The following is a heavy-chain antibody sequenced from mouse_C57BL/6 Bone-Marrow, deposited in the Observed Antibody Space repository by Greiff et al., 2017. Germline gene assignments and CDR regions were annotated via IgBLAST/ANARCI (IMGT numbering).Heavy chain of an antibody. CDR2: IWWDGDK. Sequence: QVTLKESGPGILQPSQTLSLTCSFSGFSLSTFGMGVGWIRQPSGKGLEWLAHIWWDGDKYYKPALKSRLTISKDTSKTQVFLKIANVDTADTATYYCARMRGYYGSSYVGGAMDYWGQGTSVTVSS. D-gene: IGHD1-1*01. CDR1: GFSLSTFGMG. CDR3: ARMRGYYGSSYVGGAMDY. J-gene: IGHJ4*01. V-gene: IGHV8-8*01.